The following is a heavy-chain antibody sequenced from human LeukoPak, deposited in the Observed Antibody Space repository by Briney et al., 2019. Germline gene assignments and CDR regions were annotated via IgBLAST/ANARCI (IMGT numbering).Heavy chain of an antibody. D-gene: IGHD6-19*01. CDR3: AKDLSGYSSGCLDY. Sequence: GGSLRLSCAASGFTFSSYAMHWVRQAPGKGLEWVALIPYDGSNKYYADSVKGRFTVSRDNSKNTLYLQMNSLRAEDTAVYYCAKDLSGYSSGCLDYWGQGTLVTVSS. CDR1: GFTFSSYA. V-gene: IGHV3-30*04. CDR2: IPYDGSNK. J-gene: IGHJ4*02.